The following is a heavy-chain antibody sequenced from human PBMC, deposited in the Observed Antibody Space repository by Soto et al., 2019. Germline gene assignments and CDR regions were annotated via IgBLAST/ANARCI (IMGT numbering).Heavy chain of an antibody. CDR2: IYYSGST. J-gene: IGHJ3*02. D-gene: IGHD3-10*01. CDR3: ARRYGGACDI. CDR1: GGSISSYY. Sequence: SETLSLTCTVSGGSISSYYWSWIRQPPGKGLEWIGYIYYSGSTNYNPSLKSRVTISVDTSKNQFSLKLSSVTAADTAVYYCARRYGGACDIWGQGTMVTVSS. V-gene: IGHV4-59*08.